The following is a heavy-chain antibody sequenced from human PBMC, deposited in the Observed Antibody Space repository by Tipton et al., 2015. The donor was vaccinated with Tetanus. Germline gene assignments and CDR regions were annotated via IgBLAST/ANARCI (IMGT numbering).Heavy chain of an antibody. CDR1: GGSIRSDNYY. D-gene: IGHD3-3*01. CDR3: ARANYEFPKKGPFDS. Sequence: TLSLTCSVSGGSIRSDNYYWNWIRQPPGKGLERLAYIYYSGSTNSNYPLKSRITISQDTSKNQFSLKLTSVTAADTAVYYCARANYEFPKKGPFDSGGQGALVIVSS. CDR2: IYYSGST. J-gene: IGHJ4*02. V-gene: IGHV4-61*01.